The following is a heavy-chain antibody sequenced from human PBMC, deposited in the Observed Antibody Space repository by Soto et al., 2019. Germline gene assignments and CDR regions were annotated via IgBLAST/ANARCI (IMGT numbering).Heavy chain of an antibody. D-gene: IGHD2-15*01. J-gene: IGHJ6*02. CDR2: IIPIFGTA. V-gene: IGHV1-69*13. CDR1: GGTFSSYA. CDR3: ARDGSGGSFGYDNDYYGMDV. Sequence: SVKVSCKASGGTFSSYAISCVRQAPGQGLEWMGGIIPIFGTANYAQKFQGRVTITADESTSTAYMELSSLRSEDTAVYYCARDGSGGSFGYDNDYYGMDVWGQGTTVTVSS.